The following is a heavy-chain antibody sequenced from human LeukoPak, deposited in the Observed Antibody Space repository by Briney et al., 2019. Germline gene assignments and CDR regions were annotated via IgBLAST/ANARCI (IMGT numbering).Heavy chain of an antibody. CDR3: ARGTAPDTH. CDR1: GGSISNSF. D-gene: IGHD6-13*01. J-gene: IGHJ4*02. V-gene: IGHV4-59*08. Sequence: KTSETLSLTCTVSGGSISNSFWNWVRQPPGKGLEWIGYVYYSGDTNYNPSLKSRVTISVDTSKNQFSLKLRSVTAADTAVYYCARGTAPDTHWGQGALVTVSS. CDR2: VYYSGDT.